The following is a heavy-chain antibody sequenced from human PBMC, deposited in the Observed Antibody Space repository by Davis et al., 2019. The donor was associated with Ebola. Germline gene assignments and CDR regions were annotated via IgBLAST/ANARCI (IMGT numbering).Heavy chain of an antibody. D-gene: IGHD4-11*01. CDR1: GFTFSSYA. Sequence: GESLKISCAASGFTFSSYAMHWVRQAPGKGLEWVAVISYDGSNKYYADSVKGRFTISRDNSKNTLYLQMNSLRAEDTAVYYCARMGHYSNSHLADYWGQGTLVTVSS. CDR3: ARMGHYSNSHLADY. J-gene: IGHJ4*02. V-gene: IGHV3-30-3*01. CDR2: ISYDGSNK.